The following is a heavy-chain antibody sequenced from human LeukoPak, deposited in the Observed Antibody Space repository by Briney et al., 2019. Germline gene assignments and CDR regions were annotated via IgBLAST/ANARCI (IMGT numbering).Heavy chain of an antibody. CDR2: INHSGST. CDR3: ARGLGYSYGAAFDY. J-gene: IGHJ4*02. CDR1: GGSSSGYY. Sequence: SETLSLTCAVYGGSSSGYYWSWIRQPPGKGLEWIGEINHSGSTNYNPSLKSRVTISVDTSKNQFSLKLSSVTAADTAVYYCARGLGYSYGAAFDYWGQGTLVTVSS. D-gene: IGHD5-18*01. V-gene: IGHV4-34*01.